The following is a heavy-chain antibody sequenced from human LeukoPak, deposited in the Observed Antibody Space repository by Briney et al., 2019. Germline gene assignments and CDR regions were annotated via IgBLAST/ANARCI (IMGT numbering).Heavy chain of an antibody. J-gene: IGHJ6*02. CDR1: GYTFTSYG. CDR2: ISAYNGNT. D-gene: IGHD4-17*01. V-gene: IGHV1-18*01. CDR3: ARDQSPTVTYYYYYGMDV. Sequence: ASVKVSCKASGYTFTSYGISWVRQAPGQGLEWMGWISAYNGNTNYAQKLQGRVTMTTDTSTNTAYMELRSLRSDDTAVYYCARDQSPTVTYYYYYGMDVWGQGTTVTVSS.